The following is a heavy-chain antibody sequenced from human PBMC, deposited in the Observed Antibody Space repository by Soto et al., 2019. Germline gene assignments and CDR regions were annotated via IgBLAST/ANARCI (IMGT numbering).Heavy chain of an antibody. CDR3: ARDPTFGGVIVIFDY. Sequence: GGSLRLSCAASGCNFSSYSINWVRQAPGKGLEWVSYISSSSSTIYYADSVKGRFTISRDNAKNSLYLQMNSLRAEDTAVYYCARDPTFGGVIVIFDYWGQGTLVTVSS. V-gene: IGHV3-48*01. J-gene: IGHJ4*02. D-gene: IGHD3-16*02. CDR2: ISSSSSTI. CDR1: GCNFSSYS.